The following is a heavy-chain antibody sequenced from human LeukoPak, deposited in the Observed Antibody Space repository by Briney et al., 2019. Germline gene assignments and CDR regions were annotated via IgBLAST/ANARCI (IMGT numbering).Heavy chain of an antibody. CDR2: ISGSGGST. CDR1: GFTFSSYA. CDR3: AKEGALLWFGELLYNWFDP. J-gene: IGHJ5*02. V-gene: IGHV3-23*01. D-gene: IGHD3-10*01. Sequence: GGSLRLSCAASGFTFSSYAMSWVRQAPGKGLEWVSAISGSGGSTYYADSVKGRFTISGDNSKNTLYLQMNSLRAEDTAVYYCAKEGALLWFGELLYNWFDPWGQGTLVTVSS.